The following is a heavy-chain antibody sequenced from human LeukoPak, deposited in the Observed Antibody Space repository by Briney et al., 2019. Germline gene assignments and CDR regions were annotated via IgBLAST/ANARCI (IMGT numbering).Heavy chain of an antibody. CDR1: GGSISRYY. Sequence: SETLSLTCTVSGGSISRYYWSWIRQPPGKGLEWIGYIYYSGSTNYNPSLKSRVTISVDTSKNKFSLKLSSVTAADTAVYYCARVNGRWLPFDYWGQGTLVTVSS. J-gene: IGHJ4*02. CDR2: IYYSGST. V-gene: IGHV4-59*01. D-gene: IGHD5-24*01. CDR3: ARVNGRWLPFDY.